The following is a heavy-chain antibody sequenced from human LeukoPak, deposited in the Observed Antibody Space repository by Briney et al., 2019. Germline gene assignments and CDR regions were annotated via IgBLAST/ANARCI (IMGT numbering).Heavy chain of an antibody. V-gene: IGHV3-30*02. CDR1: GFTFSSYG. CDR2: IRYDGSNK. Sequence: PGGSLRLSCAASGFTFSSYGMHWVRQAPGKGLEWVAFIRYDGSNKYYADSVKGRFTISRDNSKNTLYLQMNSLRAEDTAVYYCAKDEWELLPFDYWGQGTLVTVSS. J-gene: IGHJ4*02. CDR3: AKDEWELLPFDY. D-gene: IGHD1-26*01.